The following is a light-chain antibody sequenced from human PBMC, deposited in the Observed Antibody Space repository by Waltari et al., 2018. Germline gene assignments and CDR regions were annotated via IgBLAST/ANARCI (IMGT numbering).Light chain of an antibody. Sequence: AIEMTQSPSSLSASVGDRVTITCRASQGIRNDLGWYQQKPGTAPKLLIYAASSLQSGVPSRFSGSGSGTDFTLTINSLQPEDFATYYCLQDYNYPPTFGGGTKVEIK. CDR2: AAS. V-gene: IGKV1-6*01. CDR1: QGIRND. J-gene: IGKJ4*01. CDR3: LQDYNYPPT.